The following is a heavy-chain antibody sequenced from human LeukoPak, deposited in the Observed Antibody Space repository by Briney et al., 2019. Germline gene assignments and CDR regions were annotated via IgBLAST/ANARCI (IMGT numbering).Heavy chain of an antibody. J-gene: IGHJ6*04. V-gene: IGHV3-48*03. CDR2: ISSSGSTI. CDR1: GIIFSSDA. CDR3: AELGITMIGGV. D-gene: IGHD3-10*02. Sequence: PGGSLRLSCAASGIIFSSDAMTWVRQAPGKGLEWVSYISSSGSTIYYADSVKGRFPISRDNAKNSLYLQMNSLRAEDTAVYYCAELGITMIGGVWGKGTTVTISS.